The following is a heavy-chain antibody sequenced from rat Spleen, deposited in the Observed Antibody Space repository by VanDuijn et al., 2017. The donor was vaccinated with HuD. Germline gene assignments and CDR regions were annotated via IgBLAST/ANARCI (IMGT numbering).Heavy chain of an antibody. D-gene: IGHD1-11*01. V-gene: IGHV5-25*01. CDR1: GFSFRDYY. CDR3: TRGEASVTYYGGYGGVMDA. Sequence: EVQLVESGGGLVQPGRSMKLSCAASGFSFRDYYMAWVRQTPTKGLEWVASISLGGGSTYYPDSVKGRFTISRDNAKSTLYLQMNSLRSEDTATYYCTRGEASVTYYGGYGGVMDAWGQGASVTVSS. CDR2: ISLGGGST. J-gene: IGHJ4*01.